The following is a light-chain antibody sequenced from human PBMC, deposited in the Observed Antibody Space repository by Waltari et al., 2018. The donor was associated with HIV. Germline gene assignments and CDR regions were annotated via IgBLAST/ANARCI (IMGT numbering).Light chain of an antibody. CDR3: AAWDDSLNGLV. Sequence: QSVLTQPPSASGTPGQRVTISCSGDSSNIGSSSVNWYQLIPGEAPKLLIYSLNERPSGVRSRFSCSKSGTSASLAISGLQSGDEADYFCAAWDDSLNGLVFGGGTKLTVL. V-gene: IGLV1-44*01. CDR2: SLN. J-gene: IGLJ3*02. CDR1: SSNIGSSS.